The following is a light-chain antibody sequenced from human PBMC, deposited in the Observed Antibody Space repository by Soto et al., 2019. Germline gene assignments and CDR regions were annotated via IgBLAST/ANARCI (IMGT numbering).Light chain of an antibody. CDR3: QTWGIGPGGV. V-gene: IGLV4-69*01. Sequence: QLVLTQPPSASASLGASVKLTCTLSSGHSDYAIAWHQQQSEKGPRFLMSLNSDGSHTKGDGTADRFSGSSSGAERYLTISSLQSEDEADYFCQTWGIGPGGVFGGGTQLTVL. J-gene: IGLJ3*02. CDR2: LNSDGSH. CDR1: SGHSDYA.